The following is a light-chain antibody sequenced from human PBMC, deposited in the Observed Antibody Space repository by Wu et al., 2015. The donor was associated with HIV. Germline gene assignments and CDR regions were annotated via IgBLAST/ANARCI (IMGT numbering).Light chain of an antibody. V-gene: IGKV3-15*01. CDR3: QQYNHWPPRMSI. CDR1: QSVSSN. CDR2: GAS. Sequence: EIVMTQFPATLSVSPGERVTLSCRASQSVSSNLAWYQQKPGQAPRLLIYGASTRATGIPVRFSGSGSGTDFTLTISNMQSEDFAVYHCQQYNHWPPRMSIFGQGTKLEIK. J-gene: IGKJ2*01.